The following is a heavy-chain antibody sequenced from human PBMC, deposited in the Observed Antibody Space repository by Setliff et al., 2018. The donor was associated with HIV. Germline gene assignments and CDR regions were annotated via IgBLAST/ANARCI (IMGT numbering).Heavy chain of an antibody. CDR2: VYYSGST. J-gene: IGHJ4*02. CDR3: ARVDTMLLFFDL. Sequence: PSETLSLTCVVSGYSVTSDYYGGWIRQSPGKGLEWIGSVYYSGSTYHNPSLKSRITISIDTSKDHFSLHLTSVTAADTAIYYRARVDTMLLFFDLWGQGTLVTVS. V-gene: IGHV4-38-2*01. CDR1: GYSVTSDYY. D-gene: IGHD3-10*02.